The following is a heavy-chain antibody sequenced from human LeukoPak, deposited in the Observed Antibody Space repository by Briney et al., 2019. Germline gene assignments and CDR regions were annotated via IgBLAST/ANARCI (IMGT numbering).Heavy chain of an antibody. CDR2: ISGSGGNT. CDR3: AILPGYSSGWYEVNY. V-gene: IGHV3-23*01. Sequence: GESLRLSCAAPGFTFSSYAMSWVRQAPGKGLEWDSGISGSGGNTYYADSVKGRFTISRANSTNTLYLQMNSPMAEHTAVYYCAILPGYSSGWYEVNYWGQGTLVTVSS. CDR1: GFTFSSYA. D-gene: IGHD6-13*01. J-gene: IGHJ4*02.